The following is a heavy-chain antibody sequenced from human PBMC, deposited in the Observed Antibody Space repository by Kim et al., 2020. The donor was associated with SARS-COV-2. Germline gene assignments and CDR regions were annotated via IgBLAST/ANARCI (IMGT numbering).Heavy chain of an antibody. CDR2: ISYDGSKK. CDR1: GFTFSRYG. CDR3: AKDGMSYLDY. J-gene: IGHJ4*02. D-gene: IGHD1-20*01. Sequence: GGSLRLSCAASGFTFSRYGMHWVRQAPGKGLEWVAVISYDGSKKYYEDSVKGRFTISRDNSKNTLYLQMISLRAEDTAVYYCAKDGMSYLDYWGQRTLLTVSS. V-gene: IGHV3-30*18.